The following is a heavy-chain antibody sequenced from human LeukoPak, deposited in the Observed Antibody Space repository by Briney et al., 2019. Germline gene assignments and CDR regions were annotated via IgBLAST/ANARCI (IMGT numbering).Heavy chain of an antibody. CDR3: ARFYSGYDYFIYY. J-gene: IGHJ4*02. D-gene: IGHD5-12*01. CDR2: ISSSGSTI. CDR1: GFTFSDYY. V-gene: IGHV3-11*01. Sequence: TGGSLRLSCAASGFTFSDYYMSWIRQAPGKGLEWVSYISSSGSTIYYAGSVKGRFTISRDNAKNSLYLQMNSLRAEDTAVYYCARFYSGYDYFIYYWGQGTLVTVSS.